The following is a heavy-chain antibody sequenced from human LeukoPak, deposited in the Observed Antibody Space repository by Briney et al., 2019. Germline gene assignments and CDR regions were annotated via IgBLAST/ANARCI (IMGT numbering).Heavy chain of an antibody. D-gene: IGHD3-22*01. Sequence: GGSLRLSCAASGFTVSSNYMSWVRQAPGKGLEWVSGISWNSGSIGYADSVKGRFTISRDNAKNSLYLQMNSLRAEDTALYYCAKDTSYYDSSGLLDYWGQGTLVTVSS. CDR3: AKDTSYYDSSGLLDY. V-gene: IGHV3-9*01. CDR2: ISWNSGSI. J-gene: IGHJ4*02. CDR1: GFTVSSNY.